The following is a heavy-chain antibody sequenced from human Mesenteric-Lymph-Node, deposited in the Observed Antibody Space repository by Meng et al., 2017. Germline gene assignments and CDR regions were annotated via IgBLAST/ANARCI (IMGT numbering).Heavy chain of an antibody. CDR2: IYYSGST. D-gene: IGHD3-22*01. CDR3: VRLYHDRSGYYWFDP. CDR1: GGSIRSSSYY. Sequence: QLQLQESGPGLVKPSETLALTCTVPGGSIRSSSYYWGWIRQPPGKGLEWIGSIYYSGSTYDNPSLKSRVTLSVDTSKNQFSLKLSSVTAADTAMYFCVRLYHDRSGYYWFDPWGQGTLVTVSS. V-gene: IGHV4-39*01. J-gene: IGHJ5*02.